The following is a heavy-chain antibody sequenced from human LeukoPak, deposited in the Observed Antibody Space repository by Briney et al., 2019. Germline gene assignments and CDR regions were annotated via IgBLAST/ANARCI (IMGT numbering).Heavy chain of an antibody. D-gene: IGHD3-9*01. CDR1: GYAFTDIY. J-gene: IGHJ4*02. CDR3: ARGHDNTGYNYFDY. CDR2: INPNSGGT. Sequence: GASVKVSCKASGYAFTDIYIHWVRQAPGQGLERMGWINPNSGGTNYAQKFQGRVTMTRETSIATTYIDLSSLISDDTAGYYCARGHDNTGYNYFDYWGQGTLVTVSS. V-gene: IGHV1-2*02.